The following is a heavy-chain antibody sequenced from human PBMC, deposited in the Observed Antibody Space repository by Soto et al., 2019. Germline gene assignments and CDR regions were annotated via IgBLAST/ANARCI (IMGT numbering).Heavy chain of an antibody. CDR2: TVPVFDTS. J-gene: IGHJ3*01. D-gene: IGHD3-10*01. V-gene: IGHV1-69*06. CDR1: GGTFNGYG. Sequence: QVQLVQSGAVVKKPGSSVEVSCKASGGTFNGYGISWVRQAPGQGLEWMGGTVPVFDTSKYAPRFQGRVTLTAHKSTSKAYMELSSVRSEDTAIYFCARGVSNSGAYYTGPSAYDLWGQGTLVIVSS. CDR3: ARGVSNSGAYYTGPSAYDL.